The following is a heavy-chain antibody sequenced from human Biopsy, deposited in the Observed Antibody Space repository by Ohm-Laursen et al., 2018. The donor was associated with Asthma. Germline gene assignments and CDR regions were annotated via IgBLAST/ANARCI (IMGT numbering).Heavy chain of an antibody. CDR2: MLHTGTN. V-gene: IGHV4-30-2*01. CDR3: ARITSANYYYGMDV. D-gene: IGHD1-20*01. CDR1: GCSVSSGNNS. Sequence: TLSLTCPVSGCSVSSGNNSWTWIRQPLGKGLEWLGDMLHTGTNHYNPSRTSRVTISLDKTKNQFSLKLTSETAADTAVYYCARITSANYYYGMDVWGQGTTVTVSS. J-gene: IGHJ6*02.